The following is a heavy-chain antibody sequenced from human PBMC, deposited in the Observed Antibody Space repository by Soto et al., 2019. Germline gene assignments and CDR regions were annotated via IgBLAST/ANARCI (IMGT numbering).Heavy chain of an antibody. CDR1: GGTFTTYD. CDR3: ARDRSSSWYNGTFDFDS. J-gene: IGHJ4*02. V-gene: IGHV1-69*06. CDR2: IIPLFDAT. D-gene: IGHD6-19*01. Sequence: QVQLVQSGAEVRKPGSSVKVSCKASGGTFTTYDISWVRQAPGQGLEWMGGIIPLFDATKYPKKYQGRVTSTAHKSTSASYMPLISMRPDYTAMYYCARDRSSSWYNGTFDFDSWGQGDLVTVSS.